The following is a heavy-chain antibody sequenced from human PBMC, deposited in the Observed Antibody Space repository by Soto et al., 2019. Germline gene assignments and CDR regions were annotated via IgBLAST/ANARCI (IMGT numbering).Heavy chain of an antibody. V-gene: IGHV4-34*01. CDR1: GGSFSGYY. D-gene: IGHD3-3*01. CDR2: INHSGST. Sequence: ETLSLTCAVYGGSFSGYYWSWIRQPPGKGLEWIGEINHSGSTNYNPSLKSRVTISVDTSKNQFSLKLSSVTAADTAVYYCARGKGYDYDFWSGYYRVYYFDYWGQGTLVTVSS. J-gene: IGHJ4*02. CDR3: ARGKGYDYDFWSGYYRVYYFDY.